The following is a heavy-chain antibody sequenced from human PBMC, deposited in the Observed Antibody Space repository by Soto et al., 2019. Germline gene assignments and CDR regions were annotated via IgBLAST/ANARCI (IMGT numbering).Heavy chain of an antibody. V-gene: IGHV3-48*02. J-gene: IGHJ5*02. CDR2: ISSSSSTI. Sequence: GGSLRLSCAASGFTFSSYSMNWVRQAPGKGLEWVSYISSSSSTIYYADSVKGRFTISRDNAKNSLYLQMNSLRDEDTAVYYCASLLGVVVMNNWFDPWGQGTLVTVSS. CDR3: ASLLGVVVMNNWFDP. CDR1: GFTFSSYS. D-gene: IGHD2-21*01.